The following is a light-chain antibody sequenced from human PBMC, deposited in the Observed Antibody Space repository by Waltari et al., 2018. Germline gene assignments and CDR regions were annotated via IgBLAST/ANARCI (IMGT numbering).Light chain of an antibody. CDR3: ISFSTSSTLLL. Sequence: QSALSQPASVSGSPGQSISISCTGTSSDVGGHNYVSWYQQHPGKAPKLLIYEVTNRPSGVSNRFSGSKSGNAASLTISGLQAEDEGDYYCISFSTSSTLLLFGGGTKLTVL. J-gene: IGLJ2*01. CDR2: EVT. CDR1: SSDVGGHNY. V-gene: IGLV2-14*01.